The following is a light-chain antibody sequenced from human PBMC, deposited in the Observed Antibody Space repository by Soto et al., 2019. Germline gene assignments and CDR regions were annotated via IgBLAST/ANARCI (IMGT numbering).Light chain of an antibody. Sequence: DIQMTQSPSTLSASVGDRVTITCRASESIGKWLAWYQQKPGRAPKLLIYAASSLQSGVPSRFSGSGSGTDFTLTISSLQPEDFATYYCQQSYSTPITFGQGTRLEIK. CDR1: ESIGKW. CDR3: QQSYSTPIT. J-gene: IGKJ5*01. V-gene: IGKV1-39*01. CDR2: AAS.